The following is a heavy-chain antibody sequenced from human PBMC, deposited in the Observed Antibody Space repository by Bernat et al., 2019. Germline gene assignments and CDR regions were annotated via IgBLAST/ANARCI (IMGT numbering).Heavy chain of an antibody. J-gene: IGHJ2*01. Sequence: QLQLQESGPGLVKPSETLSLTCTVSGGSISSSSYYWGWIRQPPGKGLEWIGSIYYSGRTYYNPSLKSRVTISIDTSRNQFSLKLSSVTAADTAVYCCARHEDRGSYSFWYFDLWGRGTLVTVSS. V-gene: IGHV4-39*01. D-gene: IGHD1-26*01. CDR3: ARHEDRGSYSFWYFDL. CDR2: IYYSGRT. CDR1: GGSISSSSYY.